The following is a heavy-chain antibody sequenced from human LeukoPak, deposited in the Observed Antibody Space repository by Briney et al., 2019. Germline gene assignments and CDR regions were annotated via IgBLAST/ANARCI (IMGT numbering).Heavy chain of an antibody. CDR3: AKDLRPSYYYDSSGYYYPDY. Sequence: PGGSLRLSCAASGFTFSSYAMSWVRQAPGKGLEWVSAISGSGGSTYYADSVKGRFTISRDNSKNTLYLQMNSLRAEDTAVYYCAKDLRPSYYYDSSGYYYPDYWGQGTLVTVSS. V-gene: IGHV3-23*01. CDR1: GFTFSSYA. D-gene: IGHD3-22*01. J-gene: IGHJ4*02. CDR2: ISGSGGST.